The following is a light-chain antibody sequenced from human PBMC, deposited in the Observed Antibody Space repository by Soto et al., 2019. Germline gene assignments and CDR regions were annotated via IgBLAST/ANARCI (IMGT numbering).Light chain of an antibody. CDR2: GNS. V-gene: IGLV1-40*01. CDR3: QSYDSSLSVV. CDR1: SSNIGAGYD. J-gene: IGLJ2*01. Sequence: QSVLTQPPSVSGAPGQRVTISCTGSSSNIGAGYDVHWYQQLPGTAPKLLIYGNSNRPSGVPDRFSGSKSGTSASLAIIGXXAEXXXDYYCQSYDSSLSVVFGGGTKLTVL.